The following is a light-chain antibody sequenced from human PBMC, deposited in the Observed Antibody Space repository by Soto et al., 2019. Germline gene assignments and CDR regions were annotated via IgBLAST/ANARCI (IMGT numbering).Light chain of an antibody. J-gene: IGKJ2*01. CDR1: QSVGSD. Sequence: EIVMTQSPATLSVSPGERATLSCRASQSVGSDLAWYQQKPGQAPRLLIYGAFTRATGIPARFSGSGSGTEFTLTISSLRSEDFAVYYCQQYSNWPWGTFGQGTKLEIK. CDR3: QQYSNWPWGT. CDR2: GAF. V-gene: IGKV3-15*01.